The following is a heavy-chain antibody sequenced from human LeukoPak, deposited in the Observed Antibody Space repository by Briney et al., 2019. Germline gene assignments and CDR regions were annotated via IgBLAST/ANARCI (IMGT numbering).Heavy chain of an antibody. CDR3: ARVSAWYEFDY. CDR1: GDSVSNNSAA. V-gene: IGHV6-1*01. D-gene: IGHD6-19*01. CDR2: TYYRSRWYN. Sequence: SQTLSLTCAIFGDSVSNNSAAWTWIRQSPSRGLEWLGRTYYRSRWYNDYAVSVKSRIIINPDTSKNQFSLQLNSVTPEDTAVYYCARVSAWYEFDYWGQGTLVTVSS. J-gene: IGHJ4*02.